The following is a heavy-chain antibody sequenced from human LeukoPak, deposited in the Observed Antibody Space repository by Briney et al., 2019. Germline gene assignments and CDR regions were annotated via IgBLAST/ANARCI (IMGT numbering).Heavy chain of an antibody. J-gene: IGHJ4*02. V-gene: IGHV4-4*07. Sequence: SETLSLTCIVSGGSISSYYWSWIRQPAWKGLEWIGRIYTSGSTNYNPSLKSRVTMSVDTSKNQFSLKLSSVTAADTAVYYCARGYCSSTSCAGTSYYWGQGTLVTVSS. CDR3: ARGYCSSTSCAGTSYY. CDR2: IYTSGST. D-gene: IGHD2-2*01. CDR1: GGSISSYY.